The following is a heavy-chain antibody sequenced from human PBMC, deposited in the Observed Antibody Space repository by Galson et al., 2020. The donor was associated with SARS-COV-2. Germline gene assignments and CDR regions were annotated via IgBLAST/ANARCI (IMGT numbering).Heavy chain of an antibody. CDR3: ASEMATIIGD. V-gene: IGHV3-30*04. D-gene: IGHD5-12*01. CDR2: ISYDGSNK. CDR1: AFTFRSYA. J-gene: IGHJ4*02. Sequence: GGSLRLSCAASAFTFRSYAMHWVRQAPGKGLQWVAVISYDGSNKYSADSVQGRFTIPRDNSKNTLYLQMNSLRAEDTAVYYCASEMATIIGDWGQGTLVTVSS.